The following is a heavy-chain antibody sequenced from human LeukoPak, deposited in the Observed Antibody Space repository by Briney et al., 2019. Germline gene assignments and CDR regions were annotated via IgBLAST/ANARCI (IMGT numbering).Heavy chain of an antibody. Sequence: SETLCLTCGVFGGSFSGYYWTWLRHPPGKGLEWIGQINHRGSSHYNTCLRSRVTLSVDTSKTQYSLKLTAVTAADTAVYYCARDKFCSDTGSCNIGLFDFWGQGALVTVSS. J-gene: IGHJ4*02. D-gene: IGHD2-15*01. CDR2: INHRGSS. CDR1: GGSFSGYY. V-gene: IGHV4-34*01. CDR3: ARDKFCSDTGSCNIGLFDF.